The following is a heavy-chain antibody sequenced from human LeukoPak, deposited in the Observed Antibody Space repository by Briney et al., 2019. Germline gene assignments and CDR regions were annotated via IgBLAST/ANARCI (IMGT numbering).Heavy chain of an antibody. D-gene: IGHD6-19*01. J-gene: IGHJ4*02. CDR3: ARDGLGAVAGTCSY. Sequence: TGGSLRLSCAASGFTFSSYAMHWVRQAPGKGLEYVSAISSNGGSTYYANSVKGRFTISRDNSKNTLYLQMGSLRAEDMAVYYCARDGLGAVAGTCSYWGQETLVTVSS. V-gene: IGHV3-64*01. CDR2: ISSNGGST. CDR1: GFTFSSYA.